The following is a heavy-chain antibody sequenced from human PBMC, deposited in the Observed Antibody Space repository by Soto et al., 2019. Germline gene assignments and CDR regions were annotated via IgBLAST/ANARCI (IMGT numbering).Heavy chain of an antibody. J-gene: IGHJ4*02. Sequence: QVQLVESGGGVVQPGRSLRLSCAASGFTFTSYYMHWVRQAPGQGLEWMGIINPSGGSTSYAQKFQGRVTMTRDTSTSTVYMELSSLRSEDTAVYYCARGVVVAATPSDYWGQGTLVTVSS. D-gene: IGHD2-15*01. V-gene: IGHV1-46*01. CDR3: ARGVVVAATPSDY. CDR2: INPSGGST. CDR1: GFTFTSYY.